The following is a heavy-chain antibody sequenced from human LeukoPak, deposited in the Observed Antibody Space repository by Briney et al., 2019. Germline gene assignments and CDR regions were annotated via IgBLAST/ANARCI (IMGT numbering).Heavy chain of an antibody. CDR2: IWYDGSKK. J-gene: IGHJ1*01. CDR1: GXTFSRYG. D-gene: IGHD6-19*01. CDR3: ARVSEDYSSGWYEEYFQY. V-gene: IGHV3-33*01. Sequence: GGSLRLSCAASGXTFSRYGVHWVPQAPGKGLEWVAVIWYDGSKKNYADSVKGRFTISRDNSKNTLNLQMTSLRAEDTAVYYCARVSEDYSSGWYEEYFQYWGQGTLVIVSS.